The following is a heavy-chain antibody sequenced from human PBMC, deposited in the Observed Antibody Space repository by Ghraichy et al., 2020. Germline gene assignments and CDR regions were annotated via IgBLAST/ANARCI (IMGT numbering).Heavy chain of an antibody. CDR1: GGSFSGYY. V-gene: IGHV4-34*01. J-gene: IGHJ6*02. CDR3: ARGTMTTVVSYYYYYGMDV. D-gene: IGHD4-23*01. Sequence: SETLSLTCAVYGGSFSGYYWSWIRQPPGKGLEWIGEINHSGSTNYNPSLKSRVTISVDTSKNQFSLKLSSVTAADTAVYYCARGTMTTVVSYYYYYGMDVWGQGTTVTVSS. CDR2: INHSGST.